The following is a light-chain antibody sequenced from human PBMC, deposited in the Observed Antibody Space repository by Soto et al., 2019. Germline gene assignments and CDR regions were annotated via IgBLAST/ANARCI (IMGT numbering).Light chain of an antibody. Sequence: EIVMTQSPATLSVSPGERATLSCRASQSVSSNLAWYQQKHGQAPRLLIYGASTRATGIPARFSGSGSGTEFTHTISSLQSEDFAVYYCQQYNDWPPGVTFGPGTKVDI. J-gene: IGKJ3*01. CDR1: QSVSSN. CDR3: QQYNDWPPGVT. CDR2: GAS. V-gene: IGKV3-15*01.